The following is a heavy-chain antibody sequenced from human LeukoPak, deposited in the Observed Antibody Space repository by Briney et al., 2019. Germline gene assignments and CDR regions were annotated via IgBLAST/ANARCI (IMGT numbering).Heavy chain of an antibody. CDR1: GGSISSSSYY. Sequence: PSETLSLTCTVSGGSISSSSYYWGWIRQPPGKGLEWIGTIYYSGSTYYNPSLKSRVTISLDTSKNQFSLKLSSVTAADTAVYYCAREGGIAVARHMDVWGKGTTVTVSS. D-gene: IGHD6-19*01. CDR3: AREGGIAVARHMDV. CDR2: IYYSGST. J-gene: IGHJ6*03. V-gene: IGHV4-39*07.